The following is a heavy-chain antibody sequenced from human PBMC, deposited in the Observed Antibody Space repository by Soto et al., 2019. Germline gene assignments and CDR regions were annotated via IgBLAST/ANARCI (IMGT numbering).Heavy chain of an antibody. CDR3: GVVPAANLYYYYGMDV. V-gene: IGHV4-39*01. CDR2: IYYSGST. D-gene: IGHD2-2*01. Sequence: SETLSLTCTVSGGSISSSSYYWGWIRQPPGKGLEWIGSIYYSGSTYYNPSLKSRVTISVDTSKNQFSLKLSSVTAADTAVYYCGVVPAANLYYYYGMDVWGQGTTVTVSS. CDR1: GGSISSSSYY. J-gene: IGHJ6*02.